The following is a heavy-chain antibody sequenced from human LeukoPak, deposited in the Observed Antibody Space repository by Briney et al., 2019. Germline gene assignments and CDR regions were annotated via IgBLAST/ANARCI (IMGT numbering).Heavy chain of an antibody. Sequence: GGSLRLSCAASGFTFSSYAMHWVRQAPGKGLEWVAVISYDGSNKYYADSVKGRFTTSRDNSKNTLYLQMNSLRAEDTAVYYCARRIQLWSNFDYWGQGTLVTVSS. CDR3: ARRIQLWSNFDY. CDR1: GFTFSSYA. CDR2: ISYDGSNK. V-gene: IGHV3-30*04. J-gene: IGHJ4*02. D-gene: IGHD5-18*01.